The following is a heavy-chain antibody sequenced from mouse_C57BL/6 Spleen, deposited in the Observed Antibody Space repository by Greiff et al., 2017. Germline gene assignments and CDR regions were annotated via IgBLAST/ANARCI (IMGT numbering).Heavy chain of an antibody. V-gene: IGHV10-3*01. CDR3: VREVGYGPWFAY. D-gene: IGHD1-1*02. J-gene: IGHJ3*01. CDR2: IRSKSSTYAT. CDR1: GFTFNTYA. Sequence: EVNVVESGGGLVQPTGSLKLTCAASGFTFNTYAMHWVRQAPGKGLEWVARIRSKSSTYATYYADSVKDRFTISRDDSQSMLYLQMNNLKTEDTAMYYCVREVGYGPWFAYWGQGTLVTVSA.